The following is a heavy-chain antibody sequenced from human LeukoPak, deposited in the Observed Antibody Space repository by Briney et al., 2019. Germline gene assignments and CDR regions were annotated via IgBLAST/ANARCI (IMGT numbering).Heavy chain of an antibody. Sequence: GGSLRLSCAASGFTYSSYAMSCVRQAPGKGLECVSAISGSGGSTYYADSVKGRFTISRDNSKNTLYLQMNSLRAEDTAVYYCAKQGGKAYYDSSGFLDYWGQGTLVTVSS. CDR2: ISGSGGST. J-gene: IGHJ4*02. CDR3: AKQGGKAYYDSSGFLDY. CDR1: GFTYSSYA. D-gene: IGHD3-22*01. V-gene: IGHV3-23*01.